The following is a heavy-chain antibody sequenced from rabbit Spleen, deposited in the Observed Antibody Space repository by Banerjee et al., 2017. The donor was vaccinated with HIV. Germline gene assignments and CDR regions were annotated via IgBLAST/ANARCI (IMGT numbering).Heavy chain of an antibody. V-gene: IGHV1S7*01. J-gene: IGHJ6*01. CDR2: IDPVFGSA. Sequence: QLKESGGGLVQPGGSLKLSCKASGFDFSSYYVSWVRQAPGKGLEWIGYIDPVFGSAYYASWVNGRFSISRENTQNTVSLQLNSLTAADTATYFCARGGGLWGPGTLV. CDR3: ARGGGL. CDR1: GFDFSSYY.